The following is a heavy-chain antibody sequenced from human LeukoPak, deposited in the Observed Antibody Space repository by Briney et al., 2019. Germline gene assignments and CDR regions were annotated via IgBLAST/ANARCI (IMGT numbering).Heavy chain of an antibody. CDR3: ARDWATPGVATGPDYYYGMDV. V-gene: IGHV3-23*01. Sequence: GGSLRLSCAASGFTFSSYAMSWVRQAPGKGLEWVSAISGSGGSTYYADSVKGRFTISRDNSKNTLYLQMNSLRAEDTAVYYCARDWATPGVATGPDYYYGMDVWGQGTTVTVSS. CDR1: GFTFSSYA. J-gene: IGHJ6*02. D-gene: IGHD3-3*01. CDR2: ISGSGGST.